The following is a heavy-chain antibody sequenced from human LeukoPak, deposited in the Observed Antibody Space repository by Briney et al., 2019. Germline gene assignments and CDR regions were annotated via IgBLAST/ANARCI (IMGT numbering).Heavy chain of an antibody. Sequence: GGSLRLSCAASGFTFSNYYMHWVRHAPGKGLLWVSRVSSDGSGTDYADSVKGRFTISRDNAKNMLYLQMNSLRAEDTAVYYCARDGDRGDYDFWSGYLYYYYGMDVWGQGTTVTVSS. CDR3: ARDGDRGDYDFWSGYLYYYYGMDV. D-gene: IGHD3-3*01. V-gene: IGHV3-74*01. J-gene: IGHJ6*02. CDR1: GFTFSNYY. CDR2: VSSDGSGT.